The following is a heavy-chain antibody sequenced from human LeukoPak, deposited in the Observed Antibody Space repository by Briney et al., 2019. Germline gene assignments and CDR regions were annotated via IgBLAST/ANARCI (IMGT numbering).Heavy chain of an antibody. CDR1: GYTFTSYY. CDR3: ARGVRFLEWADRETPSHFDP. Sequence: ASVKVSCNASGYTFTSYYMHWVRQAPGQGLEWRGIINPSGGSTSYTHKFQGRVTMTRDTSTSTVYMELSSLRSEDTAVYYCARGVRFLEWADRETPSHFDPWGQGTLVTVSS. J-gene: IGHJ5*02. CDR2: INPSGGST. D-gene: IGHD3-3*01. V-gene: IGHV1-46*03.